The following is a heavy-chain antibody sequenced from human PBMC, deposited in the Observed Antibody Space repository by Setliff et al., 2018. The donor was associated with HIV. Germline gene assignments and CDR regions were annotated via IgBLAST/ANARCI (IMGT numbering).Heavy chain of an antibody. Sequence: PGGSLRLSCAASGFSFSSFSMSWVRQAPGRELEWISYISSGSGSIVDYADSVKGRFTVSRDNSNNFLHLQMNSLRAEDTAVYYCARHWGNSFDIWGQGTLVTVSS. D-gene: IGHD7-27*01. CDR2: ISSGSGSIV. V-gene: IGHV3-48*01. J-gene: IGHJ3*02. CDR1: GFSFSSFS. CDR3: ARHWGNSFDI.